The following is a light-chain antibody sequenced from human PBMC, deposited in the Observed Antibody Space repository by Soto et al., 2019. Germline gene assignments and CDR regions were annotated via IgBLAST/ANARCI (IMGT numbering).Light chain of an antibody. CDR3: QQRSNWPPIT. CDR1: QSVSRY. V-gene: IGKV3-11*01. J-gene: IGKJ5*01. CDR2: DAS. Sequence: EIVLTQSPATLSLSPGERATLSGMASQSVSRYLAWYQQKPGQAPRLLIYDASNRATGIPARFSGSGSGTDFTLTISSLEPEDFAVYYCQQRSNWPPITFGQGTRLEIK.